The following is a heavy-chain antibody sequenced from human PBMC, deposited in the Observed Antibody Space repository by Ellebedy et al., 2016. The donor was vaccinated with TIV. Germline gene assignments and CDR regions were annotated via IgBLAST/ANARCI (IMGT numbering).Heavy chain of an antibody. CDR1: GDTLSGYV. CDR3: ARGKPVVDDIVVVPGTYGMDV. CDR2: IMPALGPA. V-gene: IGHV1-69*10. Sequence: SVKVSCXASGDTLSGYVIAWMRQAPGQGLEWMGGIMPALGPATLAQKFQGRVTITADKSTSTAYMELTSLRSEDTAVYYCARGKPVVDDIVVVPGTYGMDVWGQGTTVTVSS. D-gene: IGHD2-2*01. J-gene: IGHJ6*02.